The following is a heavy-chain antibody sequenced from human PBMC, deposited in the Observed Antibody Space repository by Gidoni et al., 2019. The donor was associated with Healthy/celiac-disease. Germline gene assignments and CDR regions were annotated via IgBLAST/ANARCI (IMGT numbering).Heavy chain of an antibody. CDR3: ARPSGYASGYFDY. CDR1: GGSISSSSYY. V-gene: IGHV4-39*01. D-gene: IGHD5-12*01. CDR2: IYYSGST. J-gene: IGHJ4*02. Sequence: QLQLQESGLGLVKPSETLSLTCTVSGGSISSSSYYWGWLRQPPGKGLEWIGSIYYSGSTYYNPSLKSRVTISVDTSKNQFSLKLSSVTAADTAVYYCARPSGYASGYFDYWGQGTLVTVSS.